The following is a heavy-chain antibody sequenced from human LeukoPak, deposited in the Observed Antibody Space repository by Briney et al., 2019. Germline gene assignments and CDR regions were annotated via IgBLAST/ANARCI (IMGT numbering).Heavy chain of an antibody. CDR1: GFTVSSNY. CDR2: IYSGGST. D-gene: IGHD3-16*02. CDR3: AREARVWGSYRPYYFDY. J-gene: IGHJ4*02. Sequence: GGSLRLSCAASGFTVSSNYMSWIRQAPGKGLEWVSVIYSGGSTYYADSVKGRFTISRDNSKNTLYLQMNSLRAEDTAVYYCAREARVWGSYRPYYFDYWGQGTLVTVSS. V-gene: IGHV3-66*01.